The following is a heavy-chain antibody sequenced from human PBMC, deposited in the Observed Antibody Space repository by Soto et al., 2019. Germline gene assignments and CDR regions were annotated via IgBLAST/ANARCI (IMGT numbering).Heavy chain of an antibody. CDR2: IIPVFQTA. CDR1: GGLFSSYP. D-gene: IGHD3-22*01. J-gene: IGHJ4*02. Sequence: QEQLVQSGAEVKKPGSSVKVSCKASGGLFSSYPISWVRQVPGQGLEWMGGIIPVFQTAYYTQRFQGRVTITAVEYTKTAYMELSCLRSEDTAIYYCARGGSGYTWFNEFWGQGSLVTVSS. V-gene: IGHV1-69*01. CDR3: ARGGSGYTWFNEF.